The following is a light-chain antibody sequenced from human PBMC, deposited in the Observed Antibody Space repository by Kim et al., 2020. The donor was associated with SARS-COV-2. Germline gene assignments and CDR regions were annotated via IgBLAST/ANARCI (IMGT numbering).Light chain of an antibody. Sequence: KTVTISCTGSSGSIATNYVLWYQQRPGSAPTTVIYEDNQRPSGVPDRFSGSIDSSSNSASLTISGLKTEDEADYYCQSYNSSNWVFGGGTQLTVL. V-gene: IGLV6-57*02. CDR1: SGSIATNY. CDR3: QSYNSSNWV. CDR2: EDN. J-gene: IGLJ3*02.